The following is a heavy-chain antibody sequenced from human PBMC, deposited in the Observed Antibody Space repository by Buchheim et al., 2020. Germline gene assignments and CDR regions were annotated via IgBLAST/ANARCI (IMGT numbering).Heavy chain of an antibody. V-gene: IGHV4-59*01. CDR2: IYYSGRT. CDR3: ARDRIPRGYDYYYGMDV. Sequence: QVQLQESGPGLVKPSETLSLTCTVSGGSISSYYWSWIRQPPGKGLEWIGYIYYSGRTNYNPSLKSRVTISVDTSQTQFSLTLSSVTAADTAVYYCARDRIPRGYDYYYGMDVWGQGTT. J-gene: IGHJ6*02. CDR1: GGSISSYY.